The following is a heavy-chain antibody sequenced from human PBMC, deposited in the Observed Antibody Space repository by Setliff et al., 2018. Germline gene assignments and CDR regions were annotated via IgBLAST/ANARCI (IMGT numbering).Heavy chain of an antibody. CDR1: GFTFSSYP. J-gene: IGHJ4*02. CDR2: ISYDGSNK. D-gene: IGHD3-22*01. V-gene: IGHV3-30-3*01. Sequence: PGGSLRLSCAASGFTFSSYPMHWVRQAPGKGLEWVAVISYDGSNKYYADSVKGRFTISRDNSKNTLYLQMDSLRAEDTAVYYCARGGTPYDSSGYFFTPPDNWGQGTLVTVSS. CDR3: ARGGTPYDSSGYFFTPPDN.